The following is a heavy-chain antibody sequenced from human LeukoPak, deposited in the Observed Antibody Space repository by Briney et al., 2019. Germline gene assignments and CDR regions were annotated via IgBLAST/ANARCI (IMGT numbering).Heavy chain of an antibody. Sequence: KPSETLSLTCAVSGGSISSYYWSWIRQPPGKGLEWIGYIYYSGSTNYNPSLKSRVTISVDTSKNQFSLKLSSVTAADTAVYYCAKSGCSSTSCYSILSGWLDPWGQGTLVTVSS. J-gene: IGHJ5*02. D-gene: IGHD2-2*02. CDR1: GGSISSYY. V-gene: IGHV4-59*01. CDR3: AKSGCSSTSCYSILSGWLDP. CDR2: IYYSGST.